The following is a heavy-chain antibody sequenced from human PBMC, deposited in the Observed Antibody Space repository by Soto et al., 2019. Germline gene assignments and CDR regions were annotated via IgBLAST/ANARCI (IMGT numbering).Heavy chain of an antibody. D-gene: IGHD3-16*02. CDR1: GDSVSSNSAA. V-gene: IGHV6-1*01. J-gene: IGHJ6*02. Sequence: PSQTLSLTCAISGDSVSSNSAAWNWIRQSPSRGLEWLGRTYYRSKWYNDYAVSVKSRITINPDTSKNQSSLQLNSVTPEDTAVYYCARDRVITFGGVIVHYGMDVWGQGTTVTVSS. CDR2: TYYRSKWYN. CDR3: ARDRVITFGGVIVHYGMDV.